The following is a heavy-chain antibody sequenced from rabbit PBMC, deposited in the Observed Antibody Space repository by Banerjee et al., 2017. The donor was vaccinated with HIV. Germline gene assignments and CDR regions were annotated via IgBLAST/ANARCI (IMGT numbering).Heavy chain of an antibody. D-gene: IGHD6-1*01. Sequence: QEQLVEYGGDLVQPEGSLTLTCKASGFDLSSYYYMCWFRQAPGKGLEWIACIDIGSGNAYYASWAKGRFTISKTSSTTVTLKMTSLTAADTATYFCVRDQTGSTGYAYGNFNLWGQGTLVTVS. CDR1: GFDLSSYYY. CDR3: VRDQTGSTGYAYGNFNL. CDR2: IDIGSGNA. V-gene: IGHV1S45*01. J-gene: IGHJ4*01.